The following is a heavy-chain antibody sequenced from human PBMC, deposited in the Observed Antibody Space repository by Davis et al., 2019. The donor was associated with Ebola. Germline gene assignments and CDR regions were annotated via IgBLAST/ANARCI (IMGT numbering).Heavy chain of an antibody. CDR3: AIPDCSGANCYSVYIKN. CDR1: GLTFSSYE. J-gene: IGHJ4*02. CDR2: ISSSGSTI. V-gene: IGHV3-48*03. Sequence: GGSLRLSCAASGLTFSSYEMNWVRQAPGKGLEWVSYISSSGSTIYYGDSVKGRFTISRDNSNNLLYLQMNSLRAEDTAVYYCAIPDCSGANCYSVYIKNWGQGTLVTVSS. D-gene: IGHD2-15*01.